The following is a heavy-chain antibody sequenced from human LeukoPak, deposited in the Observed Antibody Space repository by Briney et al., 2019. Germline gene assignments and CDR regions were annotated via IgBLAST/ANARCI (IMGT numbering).Heavy chain of an antibody. CDR2: INSDGSST. D-gene: IGHD4-17*01. Sequence: GGSLRLSCAASGFTFSSYWMHWVRQAPGKGLVWVSRINSDGSSTSYADSVKGRFTISRDNAKNTLYLQMNSLRAEDTAVYYCARVRRLSSDAFDIWGQGTMVTVSS. V-gene: IGHV3-74*01. CDR3: ARVRRLSSDAFDI. J-gene: IGHJ3*02. CDR1: GFTFSSYW.